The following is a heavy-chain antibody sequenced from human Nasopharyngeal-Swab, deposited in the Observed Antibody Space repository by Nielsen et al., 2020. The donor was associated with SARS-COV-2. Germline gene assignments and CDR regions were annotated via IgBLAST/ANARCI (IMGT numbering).Heavy chain of an antibody. CDR3: ARDWEDYYGMDV. V-gene: IGHV3-53*01. Sequence: GESLKISCAASGFTVSSNYMSWVCQAPGKGLEWVSVIYSGGSTYYADSVKGRFTISRDNSKNTLYLQMNSLRAEDTAVYYCARDWEDYYGMDVWGQGTTVTVSS. CDR1: GFTVSSNY. D-gene: IGHD1-26*01. CDR2: IYSGGST. J-gene: IGHJ6*02.